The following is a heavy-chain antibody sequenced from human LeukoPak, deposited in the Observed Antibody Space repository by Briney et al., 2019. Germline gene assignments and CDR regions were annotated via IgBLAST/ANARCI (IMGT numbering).Heavy chain of an antibody. CDR2: MNHNSRNA. Sequence: GSVNVSCKPSGYTLTSYDINSVRQAAGQGLVWMGWMNHNSRNAGYAQKFQGRVTMTMNTSISTAYMELGSLRSEDTAVYFCARREFVPWGQATLVAVSS. V-gene: IGHV1-8*01. CDR3: ARREFVP. J-gene: IGHJ5*02. CDR1: GYTLTSYD.